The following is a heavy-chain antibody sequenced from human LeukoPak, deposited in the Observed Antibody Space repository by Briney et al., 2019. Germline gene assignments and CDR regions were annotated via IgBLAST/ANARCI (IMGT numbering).Heavy chain of an antibody. CDR1: GGSISSSSYY. Sequence: PSETLSLTCTVSGGSISSSSYYWGWIRQPPGKGLEWIGSIYYSGSTYYNPSLKSRVTISVDTSKNQFSLKLSSVTAADTAVYYCARGRGRFLAVWGKGTTVTVSS. J-gene: IGHJ6*04. CDR2: IYYSGST. CDR3: ARGRGRFLAV. V-gene: IGHV4-39*01. D-gene: IGHD3-3*01.